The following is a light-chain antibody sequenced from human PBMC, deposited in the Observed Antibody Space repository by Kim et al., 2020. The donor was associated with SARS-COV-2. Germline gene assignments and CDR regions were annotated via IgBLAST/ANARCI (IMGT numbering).Light chain of an antibody. CDR2: DAS. CDR3: QQYDNLPIT. V-gene: IGKV1-33*01. J-gene: IGKJ5*01. CDR1: QDISNF. Sequence: ASVGDRITITCQASQDISNFLNWYQQKPGKAPKLLIYDASNFETGVPSRFRGSGSGTDFTFTISSLQPEDIATYYCQQYDNLPITFGQGTRLEIK.